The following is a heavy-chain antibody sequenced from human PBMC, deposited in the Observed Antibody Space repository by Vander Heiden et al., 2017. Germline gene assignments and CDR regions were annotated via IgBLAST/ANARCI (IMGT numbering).Heavy chain of an antibody. V-gene: IGHV1-69*06. J-gene: IGHJ2*01. CDR1: GGNFSTYG. CDR3: ARGRGYDFWSGGYFDL. CDR2: IMPMFGTT. Sequence: QVQLVQSGAEVKIPGSSVKVSCPASGGNFSTYGIDWVRQAPGPGQGLEWVGGIMPMFGTTNYAQKLQDRVTIIADKSTSTAYMTLSSLTSDDTAVYYCARGRGYDFWSGGYFDLWGRGTLITVSS. D-gene: IGHD3-3*01.